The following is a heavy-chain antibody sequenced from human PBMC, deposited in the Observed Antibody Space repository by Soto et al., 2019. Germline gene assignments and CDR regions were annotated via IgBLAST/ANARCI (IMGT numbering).Heavy chain of an antibody. CDR3: AKTPTPAAGGDY. CDR2: ISYVGSNK. D-gene: IGHD2-8*02. V-gene: IGHV3-30*18. Sequence: GGSLRLSCAASGFTFSSYGMHWVRQAPGKGLEWVAVISYVGSNKYYADSVKGRFTISRDNSKNTLYLQMNSLRAEDTAVYYCAKTPTPAAGGDYWGQGTLVTVSS. J-gene: IGHJ4*02. CDR1: GFTFSSYG.